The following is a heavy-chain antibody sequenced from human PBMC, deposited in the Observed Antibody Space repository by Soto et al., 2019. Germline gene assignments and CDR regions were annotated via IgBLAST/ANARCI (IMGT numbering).Heavy chain of an antibody. J-gene: IGHJ5*02. CDR1: GGSISSSSYY. Sequence: SETLSLTCTVSGGSISSSSYYWGWIRQPPGKGLEWIGSIYYSGSTYYNPSLKSRVTISVDTSKNQFSLKLSSVTAADTAVYYCARHLPYEYYIRIVSWFDPWGQGTLVTVSS. CDR3: ARHLPYEYYIRIVSWFDP. D-gene: IGHD3-10*01. CDR2: IYYSGST. V-gene: IGHV4-39*01.